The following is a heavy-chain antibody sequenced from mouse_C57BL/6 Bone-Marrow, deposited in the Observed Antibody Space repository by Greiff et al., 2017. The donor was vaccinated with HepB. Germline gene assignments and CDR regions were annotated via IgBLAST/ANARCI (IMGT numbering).Heavy chain of an antibody. CDR3: ARFGIYHDYDGIEDY. CDR2: INPSNGGT. Sequence: QVQLQQPGTELVKPGASVKLSCKASGYTFTSYWMHWVKQRPGQGLEWIGNINPSNGGTNYNEKFQSKPTLTVDKSSSTAYMHLGSLTTEDSAVHYCARFGIYHDYDGIEDYWGQGTSVTVSS. J-gene: IGHJ4*01. V-gene: IGHV1-53*01. CDR1: GYTFTSYW. D-gene: IGHD2-4*01.